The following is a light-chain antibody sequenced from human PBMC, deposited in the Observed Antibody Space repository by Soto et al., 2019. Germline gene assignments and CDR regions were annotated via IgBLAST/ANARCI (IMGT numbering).Light chain of an antibody. J-gene: IGLJ3*02. CDR3: SSYTSSSTRV. V-gene: IGLV2-14*01. CDR1: SSDVGGYNY. CDR2: EVS. Sequence: QSALPQPASVSGAPGQSITISCTGTSSDVGGYNYVSWYQQHPGKDPKLMIYEVSNRPSGVSNRFSGSKSGNTASLTISGLQAEDEADYYCSSYTSSSTRVFGGGTKLTVL.